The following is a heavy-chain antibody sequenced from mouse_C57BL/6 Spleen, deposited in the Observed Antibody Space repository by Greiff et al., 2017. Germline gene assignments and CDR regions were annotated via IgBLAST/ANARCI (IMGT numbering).Heavy chain of an antibody. D-gene: IGHD2-4*01. CDR3: ARGNYDYDEGFAY. Sequence: QVQLQQSGTELVKPGASVKLSCKASGYTFTSYWMHWVKQRPGQGLEWIGNINPSNGGTNYNEKFKSKATLTVDKSSSTAYMQLSSLTSADSAVYYCARGNYDYDEGFAYWGQGTLVTVSA. V-gene: IGHV1-53*01. CDR1: GYTFTSYW. CDR2: INPSNGGT. J-gene: IGHJ3*01.